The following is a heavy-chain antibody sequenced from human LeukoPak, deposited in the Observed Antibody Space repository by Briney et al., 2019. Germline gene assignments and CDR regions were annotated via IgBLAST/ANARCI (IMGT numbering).Heavy chain of an antibody. V-gene: IGHV1-18*01. Sequence: GASVKVSCKASGYTFTSYGISWVRQAPGQGLEWMGWISAYNGNTNYAQKLQGRVTMTTDTSTSTAYMELRSLRSDDTAVYYCASGDTAMVNDYWYFDLWGRGTLVTVSS. CDR3: ASGDTAMVNDYWYFDL. D-gene: IGHD5-18*01. CDR2: ISAYNGNT. J-gene: IGHJ2*01. CDR1: GYTFTSYG.